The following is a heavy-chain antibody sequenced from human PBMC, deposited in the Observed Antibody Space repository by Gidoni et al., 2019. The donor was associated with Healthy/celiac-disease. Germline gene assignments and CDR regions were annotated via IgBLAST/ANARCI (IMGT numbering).Heavy chain of an antibody. D-gene: IGHD2-15*01. V-gene: IGHV3-30*04. CDR3: ASIPNCSGGSCYSEGDGMDV. Sequence: QVQLVESGGGVVQPGRSLRLSCAASGFTFSSYAMHWVRQAPGKGLGLVAVISYDGSNKYYADSVKGRFTISRDNSKNTLYLQMNSLRAEDTAVYYCASIPNCSGGSCYSEGDGMDVWGQGTTVTVSS. J-gene: IGHJ6*02. CDR1: GFTFSSYA. CDR2: ISYDGSNK.